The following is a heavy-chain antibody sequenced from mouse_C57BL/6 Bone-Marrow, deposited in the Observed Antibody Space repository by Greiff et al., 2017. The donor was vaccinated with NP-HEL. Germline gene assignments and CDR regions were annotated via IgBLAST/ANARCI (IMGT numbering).Heavy chain of an antibody. D-gene: IGHD2-2*01. CDR1: GFTFSDYY. CDR3: ARHPSTMVTTGTWFAY. Sequence: EVKLQESGGGLVQPGGSLKLSCAASGFTFSDYYMYWVRQTPEKRLEWVAYISNGGGSTYYPDTVKGRFTISRDNAKNTLYLQMSRLKSEDTAMYYCARHPSTMVTTGTWFAYWGQGTRVTVSA. J-gene: IGHJ3*01. V-gene: IGHV5-12*01. CDR2: ISNGGGST.